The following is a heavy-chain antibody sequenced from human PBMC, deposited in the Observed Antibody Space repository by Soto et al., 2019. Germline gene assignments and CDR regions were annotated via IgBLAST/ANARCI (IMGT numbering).Heavy chain of an antibody. Sequence: QVQLQQWGAGLLKPSETLSLTCAVYGGSFSGYYWSWIRQPPGKGLEWIGEINHSGSTNYNPSLKSRVTISVDTSKSQFSLKLSSGTAADADVYYCARLAVAGTPNYWGQGTMVTVSS. CDR1: GGSFSGYY. V-gene: IGHV4-34*01. CDR2: INHSGST. CDR3: ARLAVAGTPNY. D-gene: IGHD6-19*01. J-gene: IGHJ4*02.